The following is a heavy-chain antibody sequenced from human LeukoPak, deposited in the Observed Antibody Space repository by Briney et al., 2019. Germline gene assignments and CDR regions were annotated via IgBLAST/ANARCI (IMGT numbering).Heavy chain of an antibody. CDR1: GGSLNSYY. CDR3: ARLKYGDYGLYYFDY. CDR2: VYYSGTT. V-gene: IGHV4-59*08. Sequence: SETLSLTCTVSGGSLNSYYWSWIRLPPGKGLEWIGYVYYSGTTSYSPSLKSRVTISVDTSKNQFSLKLSSVTAADTAVYYCARLKYGDYGLYYFDYWGQGTLATVSS. J-gene: IGHJ4*02. D-gene: IGHD4-17*01.